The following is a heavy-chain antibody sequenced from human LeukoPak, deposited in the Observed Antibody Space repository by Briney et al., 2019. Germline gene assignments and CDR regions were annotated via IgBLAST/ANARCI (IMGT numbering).Heavy chain of an antibody. CDR3: ARYSGNYGLDY. J-gene: IGHJ4*02. D-gene: IGHD4-17*01. V-gene: IGHV3-30*02. CDR1: GFTFSNYV. CDR2: IRYDGSRK. Sequence: GGSLRLSCAASGFTFSNYVIHWVRQPPGKGLEWVSLIRYDGSRKYYADSLRGRFTISRDNSKNTLYLQMNSLRAEDTAVYYCARYSGNYGLDYWGQGTLVTVSS.